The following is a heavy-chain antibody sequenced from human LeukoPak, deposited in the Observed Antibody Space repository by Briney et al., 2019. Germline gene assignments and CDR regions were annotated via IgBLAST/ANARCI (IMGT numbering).Heavy chain of an antibody. V-gene: IGHV3-74*01. CDR3: AREIAAAGTD. CDR1: GFTFSSSW. D-gene: IGHD6-13*01. J-gene: IGHJ4*02. Sequence: GGSLRLSCAASGFTFSSSWMHWVRQAPGKGLVWVSRINRDGSSISYADSVKGRFTISRDNAKNTLYLQMNSLRAEDTAVYYCAREIAAAGTDWVQGTLVTVSS. CDR2: INRDGSSI.